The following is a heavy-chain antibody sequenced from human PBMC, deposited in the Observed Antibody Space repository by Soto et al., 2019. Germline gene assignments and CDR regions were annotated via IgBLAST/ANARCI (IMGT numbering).Heavy chain of an antibody. V-gene: IGHV1-3*01. CDR1: GYTFTSYG. CDR2: INAGNGNT. J-gene: IGHJ6*02. Sequence: ASVKVSCKASGYTFTSYGIHWVRQAPGQRLEWTGWINAGNGNTKYSEKFQGRVTITRDTSASTAYLELSSLRSEETAVYYCARDPNDSSDYYQHYYYGMDVWGQGTTVTVSS. CDR3: ARDPNDSSDYYQHYYYGMDV. D-gene: IGHD3-22*01.